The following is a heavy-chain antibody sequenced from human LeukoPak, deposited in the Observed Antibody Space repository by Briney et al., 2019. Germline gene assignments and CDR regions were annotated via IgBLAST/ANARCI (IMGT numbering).Heavy chain of an antibody. CDR1: GGSFSGYY. V-gene: IGHV4-34*01. Sequence: PSETLSLTCAVYGGSFSGYYWSRIRQPPGKGLEWIGEINHSGSTNYNPSLKSRVTLSVDTSKNQFSLKLSSVTAADAAVYYCARTWGADQAYFDYWGQGTLVTVSS. J-gene: IGHJ4*02. CDR3: ARTWGADQAYFDY. D-gene: IGHD1-26*01. CDR2: INHSGST.